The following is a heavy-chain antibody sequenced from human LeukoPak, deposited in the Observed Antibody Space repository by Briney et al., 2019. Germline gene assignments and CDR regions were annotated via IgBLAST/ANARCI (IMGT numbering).Heavy chain of an antibody. D-gene: IGHD2-2*01. CDR3: AREGIVVVPAAMN. Sequence: SQTLSLTCTVSGGSISSGDQYWSWIRHPPGKGLEWIGYIYYSGSTYYNPSLKSRVTISVDTSKNQFSLKLSSVTAADTAVYYCAREGIVVVPAAMNWGQGTLVTVSS. CDR2: IYYSGST. CDR1: GGSISSGDQY. J-gene: IGHJ4*02. V-gene: IGHV4-30-4*08.